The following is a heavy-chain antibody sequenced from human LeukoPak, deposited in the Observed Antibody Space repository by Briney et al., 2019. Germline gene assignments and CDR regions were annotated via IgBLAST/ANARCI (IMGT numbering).Heavy chain of an antibody. CDR2: IYYTGST. D-gene: IGHD5-18*01. CDR3: AGEDTSTARTFDY. Sequence: PSETLSLTCTVSGGSISSYYWTWIRQPPGKGLEWIGYIYYTGSTNYNPSLKSRVTISVDTSKNQFSLKLSSVTAADTAVYYCAGEDTSTARTFDYWGQGTLVTVSS. CDR1: GGSISSYY. J-gene: IGHJ4*02. V-gene: IGHV4-59*01.